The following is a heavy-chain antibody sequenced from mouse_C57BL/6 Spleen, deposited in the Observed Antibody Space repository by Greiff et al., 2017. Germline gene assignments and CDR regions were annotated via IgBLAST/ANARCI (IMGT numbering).Heavy chain of an antibody. CDR3: ARDDGSSLWYFDV. V-gene: IGHV1-69*01. CDR1: GCTFTSYW. D-gene: IGHD1-1*01. J-gene: IGHJ1*03. Sequence: VQLQQPGAELVMPGASVKLSCKASGCTFTSYWMHWVKQRPGQGLEWIGEIDPSDSYTNYNQKFKGKSTLTVDKSSSTAYMQLSSLTSEDSAVYYCARDDGSSLWYFDVWGTGTTVTVSS. CDR2: IDPSDSYT.